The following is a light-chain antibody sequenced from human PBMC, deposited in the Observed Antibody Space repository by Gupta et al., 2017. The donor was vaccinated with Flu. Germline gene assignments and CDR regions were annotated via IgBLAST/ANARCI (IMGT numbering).Light chain of an antibody. CDR3: QQYDDWSPLT. J-gene: IGKJ4*01. Sequence: EIVMTQSPATLSVSPGERATLSCRASQSLSSNLAWYKHKPGQAPRLLIFGTSTRDTGVPARFSGSGYGKELTLTISSRQSEDFAVYYCQQYDDWSPLTFGGGTKVEIK. CDR1: QSLSSN. CDR2: GTS. V-gene: IGKV3-15*01.